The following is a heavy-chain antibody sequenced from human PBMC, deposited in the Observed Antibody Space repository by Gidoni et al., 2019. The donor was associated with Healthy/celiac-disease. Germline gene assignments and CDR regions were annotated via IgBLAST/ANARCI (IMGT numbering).Heavy chain of an antibody. V-gene: IGHV3-11*01. CDR1: GFTFSDYY. D-gene: IGHD6-13*01. J-gene: IGHJ4*02. CDR3: ARARESGYSSSWYSHY. Sequence: QVQLVESGGGLVKPGGSLRLSCSASGFTFSDYYMSWFRQAPGKGLEWVSYSSSSGSTIYYADSVKGRFTISRDNAKNSLYLQMNSLRAEDTAVYYCARARESGYSSSWYSHYWGQGTLVTVSS. CDR2: SSSSGSTI.